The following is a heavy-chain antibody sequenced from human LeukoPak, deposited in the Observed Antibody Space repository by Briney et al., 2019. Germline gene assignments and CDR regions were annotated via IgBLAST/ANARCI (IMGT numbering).Heavy chain of an antibody. CDR1: GYTFTGYY. CDR2: INPNSGGT. Sequence: ASVKVSCKASGYTFTGYYMHWVRQAPGQGLEWMGWINPNSGGTNYAQKLQGRVTMTTDTSTSTGYMELRSLRSDDAAVYYCARDLEEYYFDYWGQGTLVTVSS. J-gene: IGHJ4*02. V-gene: IGHV1-2*02. D-gene: IGHD3-16*01. CDR3: ARDLEEYYFDY.